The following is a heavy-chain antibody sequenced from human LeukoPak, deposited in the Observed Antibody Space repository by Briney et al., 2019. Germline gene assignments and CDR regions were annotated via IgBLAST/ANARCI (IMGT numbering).Heavy chain of an antibody. CDR2: IWAAGSHY. D-gene: IGHD1-26*01. J-gene: IGHJ4*02. Sequence: GGSLRLSCAASGFTFSNHGMHWVRQAPGKGLEWVALIWAAGSHYFYPDYVKGRFTISRDNSKNTVYLQMNSLRAEDTAVYYCTRSPSLGGNYWGFDCWGQGTLVTVSS. V-gene: IGHV3-33*01. CDR3: TRSPSLGGNYWGFDC. CDR1: GFTFSNHG.